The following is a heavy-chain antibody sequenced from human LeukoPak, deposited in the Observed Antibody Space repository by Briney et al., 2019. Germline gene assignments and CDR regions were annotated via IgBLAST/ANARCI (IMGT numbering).Heavy chain of an antibody. V-gene: IGHV4-59*01. D-gene: IGHD7-27*01. J-gene: IGHJ4*02. Sequence: PSETLPLTCAVSGGSISSYYWSWIRQPPGKGLEWIGYIYYSGSTNYNPSLKSRVTISVDTSKNQFSLKLSSVTAADTAVYYCARSGVANFDYWGQGTLVTVSS. CDR1: GGSISSYY. CDR3: ARSGVANFDY. CDR2: IYYSGST.